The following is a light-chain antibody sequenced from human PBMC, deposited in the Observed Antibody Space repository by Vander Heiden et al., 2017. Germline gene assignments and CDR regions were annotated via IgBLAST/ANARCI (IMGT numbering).Light chain of an antibody. CDR3: QQSDCTPWRT. V-gene: IGKV1-39*01. J-gene: IGKJ1*01. CDR2: AAS. Sequence: DIQMTQSPSSLSASVGDRVTITCRASQSISSYLNWYQQKPGKAPKLLIYAASSLQSGVPSRFSGSGYGTDFTLTISSRQPEDFAPYYCQQSDCTPWRTFGQGTKVEIK. CDR1: QSISSY.